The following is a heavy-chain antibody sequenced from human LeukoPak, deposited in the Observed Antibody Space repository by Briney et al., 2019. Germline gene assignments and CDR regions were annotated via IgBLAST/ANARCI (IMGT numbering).Heavy chain of an antibody. CDR2: ISAYNGNT. Sequence: GASVKVSCKASGYSFTTSGISWVRQAPGQGLEWMGWISAYNGNTNYAQKLQGRVTMTTDASTSTVAMELRSLRYDDTGIYYCARGSLGWGSEPEYFDYWGQGTLVTVSS. D-gene: IGHD1-14*01. CDR3: ARGSLGWGSEPEYFDY. J-gene: IGHJ4*01. CDR1: GYSFTTSG. V-gene: IGHV1-18*01.